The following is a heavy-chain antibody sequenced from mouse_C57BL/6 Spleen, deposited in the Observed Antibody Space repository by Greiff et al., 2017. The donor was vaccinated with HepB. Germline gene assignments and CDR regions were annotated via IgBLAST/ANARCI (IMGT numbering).Heavy chain of an antibody. CDR2: IYPGSGNT. D-gene: IGHD2-5*01. V-gene: IGHV1-76*01. J-gene: IGHJ4*01. CDR1: GYTFTDYY. Sequence: QVQLQQSGAELVRPGASVKLSCKASGYTFTDYYINWVKQRPGQGLEWIARIYPGSGNTYYNEKFKGKATLTAEKSSSTAYMQLSSLTSEDSAVYFCARRESNYPERDYWGQGTSVTVSS. CDR3: ARRESNYPERDY.